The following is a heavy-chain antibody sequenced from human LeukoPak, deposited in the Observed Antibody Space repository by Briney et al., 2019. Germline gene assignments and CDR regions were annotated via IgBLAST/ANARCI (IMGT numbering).Heavy chain of an antibody. CDR3: TTDLPRSTSCSHDY. V-gene: IGHV3-15*01. D-gene: IGHD2/OR15-2a*01. Sequence: GGSLRLSCAASGFTFSNSWMLWVRQAPGMGLEWVCRIKRDIDGGTTDYAAPVKGRFTITRDDSRNTLYLQMNSLKTEDTAVYYRTTDLPRSTSCSHDYWGQGTQVTVSS. J-gene: IGHJ4*02. CDR2: IKRDIDGGTT. CDR1: GFTFSNSW.